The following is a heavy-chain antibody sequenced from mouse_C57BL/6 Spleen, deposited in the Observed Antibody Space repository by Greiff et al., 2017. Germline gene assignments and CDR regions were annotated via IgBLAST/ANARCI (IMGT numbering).Heavy chain of an antibody. D-gene: IGHD2-3*01. CDR2: ISYDGSN. V-gene: IGHV3-6*01. Sequence: EVKLMESGPGLVKPSQSLSLTCSVTGYSITSGYYWNWIRQFPGNKLEWMGYISYDGSNNYNPSLKNRISITRDTSKNQFFLKLNSVTTEDTATXYCARVYDGSSYWYFDVWGTGTTVTVSS. CDR3: ARVYDGSSYWYFDV. CDR1: GYSITSGYY. J-gene: IGHJ1*03.